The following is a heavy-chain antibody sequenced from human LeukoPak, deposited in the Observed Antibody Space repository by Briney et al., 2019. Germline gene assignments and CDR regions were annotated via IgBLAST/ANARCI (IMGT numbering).Heavy chain of an antibody. Sequence: ASVKVSCKASGYTFTSYGIIWVRQAPGQGLEWMGRINPNSGGTNYAQKFQGRVTMTRDTSISTAYMELSRLRSDDTAVYYCARGPPSIAVAYDLYYYYMDVWGKGTTVTVSS. CDR3: ARGPPSIAVAYDLYYYYMDV. D-gene: IGHD6-19*01. J-gene: IGHJ6*03. CDR2: INPNSGGT. V-gene: IGHV1-2*06. CDR1: GYTFTSYG.